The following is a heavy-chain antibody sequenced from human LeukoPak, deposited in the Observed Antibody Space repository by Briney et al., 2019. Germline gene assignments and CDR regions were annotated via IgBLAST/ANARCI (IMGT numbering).Heavy chain of an antibody. J-gene: IGHJ4*02. CDR2: INPNSGGT. CDR3: ARDLGRYYGSGSPHFDY. CDR1: GYTFTGYY. D-gene: IGHD3-10*01. Sequence: ASVKVSCKASGYTFTGYYMHWVRQAPGQGLEWMGWINPNSGGTNYAQKFQGRVTMTRDTSISTAYMELSRLRSDDTAVYYCARDLGRYYGSGSPHFDYWGQGTLVTVSS. V-gene: IGHV1-2*02.